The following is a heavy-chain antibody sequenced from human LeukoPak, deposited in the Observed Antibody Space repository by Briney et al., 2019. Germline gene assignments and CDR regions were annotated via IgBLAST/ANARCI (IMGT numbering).Heavy chain of an antibody. D-gene: IGHD3-10*01. J-gene: IGHJ4*02. CDR3: ASTLWFGDDYFDY. V-gene: IGHV1-18*01. Sequence: WASVKVSCKASGGTFSSYAISWVRQAPGQGLELMGRVSPYNGNTNYAQKLQGRVSMTTDTSTSTAFLDLRSLRSDDTAVYYCASTLWFGDDYFDYWGQGTLVTVSS. CDR2: VSPYNGNT. CDR1: GGTFSSYA.